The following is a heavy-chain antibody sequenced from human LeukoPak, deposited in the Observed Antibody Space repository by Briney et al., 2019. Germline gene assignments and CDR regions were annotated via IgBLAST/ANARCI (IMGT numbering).Heavy chain of an antibody. CDR3: ARGGNMIVVATAFQH. CDR1: GGSISSYY. J-gene: IGHJ1*01. V-gene: IGHV4-59*01. CDR2: IYYSGST. Sequence: SETLSLTCTVSGGSISSYYWSWLRQPPGKGLEWLGYIYYSGSTNYNPSLKSRVTISVDTSKNQFSLKLSSVTAADTAVYYCARGGNMIVVATAFQHWGQGTLVTVSS. D-gene: IGHD3-22*01.